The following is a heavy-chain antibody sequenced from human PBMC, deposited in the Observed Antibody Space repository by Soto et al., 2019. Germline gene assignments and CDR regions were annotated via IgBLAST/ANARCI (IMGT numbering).Heavy chain of an antibody. J-gene: IGHJ5*02. V-gene: IGHV3-23*01. CDR3: AKGELETRKRDWFDP. D-gene: IGHD1-1*01. Sequence: EVQLLESGGGLVQPGGSLRLSWAASGFTFSSYAMSWVRQAPGKGLEWVSAISGSGGSTYYADSVKGRFTISRDNSKNTLYLQMNSLRAEDTAVYYCAKGELETRKRDWFDPWGQGTLVTVSS. CDR2: ISGSGGST. CDR1: GFTFSSYA.